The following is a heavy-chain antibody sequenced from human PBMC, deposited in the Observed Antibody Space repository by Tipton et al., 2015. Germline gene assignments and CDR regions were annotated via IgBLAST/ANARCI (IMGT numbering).Heavy chain of an antibody. Sequence: QSGAEVKKPGASVKVSCKASGYTFSSYGISWVRQAPGQGLEWMGWISAYSGNTNYAEKFLGRVTLTADTSTRTAYLELRSLTSDDTAVYFCARKVRGAGSYVFDNWGQGTLVIVSS. CDR3: ARKVRGAGSYVFDN. CDR2: ISAYSGNT. D-gene: IGHD3-10*01. J-gene: IGHJ4*02. CDR1: GYTFSSYG. V-gene: IGHV1-18*01.